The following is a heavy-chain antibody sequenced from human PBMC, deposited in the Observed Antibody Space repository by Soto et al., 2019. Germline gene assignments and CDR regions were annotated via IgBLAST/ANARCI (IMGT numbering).Heavy chain of an antibody. V-gene: IGHV1-18*01. CDR1: GYTFTSYG. CDR2: IGAYNGNT. CDR3: ARGKYCSSTSCYGPDDY. D-gene: IGHD2-2*01. J-gene: IGHJ4*02. Sequence: QVQLVQSGAEVKKPGASVKVSCTASGYTFTSYGISWVRQAPGQGLEWMGWIGAYNGNTNYAQKLQGRVTMTTDTSTSTAYMELRSLRSDDTAVYYCARGKYCSSTSCYGPDDYWGQGTLVTVSS.